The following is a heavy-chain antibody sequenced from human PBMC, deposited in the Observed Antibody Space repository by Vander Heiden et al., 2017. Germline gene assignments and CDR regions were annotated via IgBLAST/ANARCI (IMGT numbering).Heavy chain of an antibody. V-gene: IGHV3-30*04. CDR2: SSYDGNYR. D-gene: IGHD3-3*01. CDR3: ARDLGVAFDY. Sequence: QVQLVESGGGVVQPGRSLRLPCNASGFTFTSHGIHWVRQAPGKGLEWVAISSYDGNYRKYADSVKGRFTISRDNSKNTVYLQMNSLSIEDTAIYYCARDLGVAFDYWGQGTLVTVSS. CDR1: GFTFTSHG. J-gene: IGHJ4*02.